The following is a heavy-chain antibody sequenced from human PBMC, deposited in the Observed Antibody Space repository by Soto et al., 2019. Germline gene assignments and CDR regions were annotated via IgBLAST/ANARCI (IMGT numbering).Heavy chain of an antibody. CDR3: ARSYYYDSSGYYRGYYYYYGMDV. V-gene: IGHV4-59*08. CDR2: IYYSGST. J-gene: IGHJ6*02. CDR1: GGSISSYY. D-gene: IGHD3-22*01. Sequence: PSETLSLTCTVSGGSISSYYWSWIRQPPGKGLEWIGYIYYSGSTNYNPSLKSRVTISVDTSKNQFSLKLSSVTAADTAVYYCARSYYYDSSGYYRGYYYYYGMDVWGQGTTVTSP.